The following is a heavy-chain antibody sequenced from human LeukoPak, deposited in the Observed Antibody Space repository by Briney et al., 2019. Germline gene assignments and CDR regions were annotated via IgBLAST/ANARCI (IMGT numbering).Heavy chain of an antibody. J-gene: IGHJ6*02. V-gene: IGHV3-23*01. CDR2: ISAGGGST. CDR3: AKALYGTDV. Sequence: GGSLRLSCAASGYTFGSYDMIWVRQAPGKGLEWVSGISAGGGSTYYADSVKGRFTIPRDNSKNTLYLQVNSLRAEDTAVYYCAKALYGTDVWGQGTTVIVSS. CDR1: GYTFGSYD.